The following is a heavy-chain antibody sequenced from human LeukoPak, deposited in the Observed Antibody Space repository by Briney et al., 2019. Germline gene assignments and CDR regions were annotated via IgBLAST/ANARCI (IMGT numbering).Heavy chain of an antibody. V-gene: IGHV3-74*01. D-gene: IGHD1-26*01. CDR2: ISKDGSST. CDR1: GFTFSSYA. Sequence: PGGSLRLSCAASGFTFSSYAMSWVRQAPGKGLVWVSRISKDGSSTYYAGSVKGRFTISRDNAKNTLYLQMNSLRAEDTAVYYCARDEVGVGATHDYWGQGTLVTVSS. CDR3: ARDEVGVGATHDY. J-gene: IGHJ4*02.